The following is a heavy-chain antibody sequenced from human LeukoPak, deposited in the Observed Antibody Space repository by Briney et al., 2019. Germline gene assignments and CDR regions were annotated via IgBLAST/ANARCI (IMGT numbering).Heavy chain of an antibody. D-gene: IGHD3-22*01. Sequence: GGSLRLSCAASGFTFCSYWMHWVRQAPGKGLVWVSRINSDGSSTSYADSVKGRFTISRDNAKNTLYLQMNSLRAEDTAVYYCARGYYYDSSPDYRGQGTLVTVSS. CDR1: GFTFCSYW. CDR2: INSDGSST. V-gene: IGHV3-74*01. J-gene: IGHJ4*02. CDR3: ARGYYYDSSPDY.